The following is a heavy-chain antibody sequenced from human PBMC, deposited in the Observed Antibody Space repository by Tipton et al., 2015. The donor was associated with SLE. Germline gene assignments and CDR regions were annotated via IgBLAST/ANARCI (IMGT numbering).Heavy chain of an antibody. V-gene: IGHV4-61*08. Sequence: TLSLTCTVSGGSISSGGYYWSWIRQHPGKGLEWIGYIYYSGSTNYNPSLKSRVTISVDTSKNQFSLKLSSVTAADTAVYYCARDGYSYPFDYWGQGTLVTVSS. CDR3: ARDGYSYPFDY. CDR1: GGSISSGGYY. J-gene: IGHJ4*02. D-gene: IGHD5-18*01. CDR2: IYYSGST.